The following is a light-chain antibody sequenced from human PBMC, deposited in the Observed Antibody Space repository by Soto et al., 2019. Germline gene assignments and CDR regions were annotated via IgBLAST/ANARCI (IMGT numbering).Light chain of an antibody. Sequence: DIQMTQSPSTLSASVGDSVTIACRASQTISNWLAWYQQKPGKAPKVLIFKVSFLQSGVPSRFSGSGSGTDFTLTISSLQPDDFATYSCQQYMSYPWTFGHGTKVDLK. CDR3: QQYMSYPWT. V-gene: IGKV1-5*03. CDR1: QTISNW. CDR2: KVS. J-gene: IGKJ1*01.